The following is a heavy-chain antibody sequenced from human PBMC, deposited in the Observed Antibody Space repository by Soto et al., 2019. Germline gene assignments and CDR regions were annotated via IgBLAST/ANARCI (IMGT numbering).Heavy chain of an antibody. CDR3: AMVDNYVTPTPQDV. Sequence: QVQLVQSGDEVRKPGSSVKVSCKASGYIFVNYGIAWVRQAPGQGLEWMGWISPYSGNTHYASKGQGRLTTXTXTTXSTAYMELGSLTSDDTAVYYCAMVDNYVTPTPQDVWGQGTTVTVSS. V-gene: IGHV1-18*01. CDR2: ISPYSGNT. J-gene: IGHJ6*02. D-gene: IGHD3-16*01. CDR1: GYIFVNYG.